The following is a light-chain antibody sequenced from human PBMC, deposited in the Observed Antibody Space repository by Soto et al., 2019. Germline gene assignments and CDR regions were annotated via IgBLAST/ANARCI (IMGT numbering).Light chain of an antibody. Sequence: AIQMTQSPSSLSASVGDRVTITCRASQGIRNDLGWYQQKPGNAPKVLIYAASTLQSGVPSRFSGSGSGTDFTSSHASLQPEDFATYYCMQDYNYPRTFGQGTKVEIK. CDR3: MQDYNYPRT. CDR1: QGIRND. CDR2: AAS. J-gene: IGKJ1*01. V-gene: IGKV1-6*01.